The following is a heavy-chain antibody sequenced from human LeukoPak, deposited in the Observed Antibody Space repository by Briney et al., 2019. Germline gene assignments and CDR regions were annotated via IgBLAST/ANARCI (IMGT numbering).Heavy chain of an antibody. J-gene: IGHJ4*02. D-gene: IGHD6-19*01. Sequence: ASVKVSCKASGGTFSSYAINWVRQATGQGLEWMGWMNPNSGNTGYAQKFQGRVTMTRNTSISTAYMELSSLRSEDTAVYYCARVQWLAPQYYFDYWGQGTLVTVSS. CDR1: GGTFSSYA. V-gene: IGHV1-8*02. CDR3: ARVQWLAPQYYFDY. CDR2: MNPNSGNT.